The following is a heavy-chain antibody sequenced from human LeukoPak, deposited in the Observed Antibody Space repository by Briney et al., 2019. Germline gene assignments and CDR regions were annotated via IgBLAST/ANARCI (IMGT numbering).Heavy chain of an antibody. Sequence: GGSLRLSCAASGFNFRDSGMHWVRQAPGKGLEWVAVMRNDGITGKYADSVRGRFSVSRDNSKNTVYLQMDSLRADDTSVYYCARDGSGWSSDYWGQGTLVTVSS. CDR1: GFNFRDSG. V-gene: IGHV3-33*01. CDR3: ARDGSGWSSDY. J-gene: IGHJ4*02. D-gene: IGHD6-19*01. CDR2: MRNDGITG.